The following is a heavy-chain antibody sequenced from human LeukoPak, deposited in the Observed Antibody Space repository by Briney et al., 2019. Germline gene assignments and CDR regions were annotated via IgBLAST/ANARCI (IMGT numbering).Heavy chain of an antibody. Sequence: GGSLRLSCAASGFTFSGYWMSWLRQAPRKGLEWVANIKQDGTEKYYVDSVKGRFIISRDNAKNSLYLQMNSLRAEDTAVYYCARDGSGWSVYWGQGTLVTVSS. V-gene: IGHV3-7*01. CDR2: IKQDGTEK. J-gene: IGHJ4*02. D-gene: IGHD6-19*01. CDR3: ARDGSGWSVY. CDR1: GFTFSGYW.